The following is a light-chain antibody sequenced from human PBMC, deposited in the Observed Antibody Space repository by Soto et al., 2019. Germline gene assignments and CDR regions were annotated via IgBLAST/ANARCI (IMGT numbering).Light chain of an antibody. CDR2: GNS. J-gene: IGLJ3*02. V-gene: IGLV1-40*01. CDR1: SSNIGAGYD. CDR3: QSYDSSLSGNWV. Sequence: QSVLTQPPSVSGAPGQRVTISCTGSSSNIGAGYDVHWYQQLPGTAPKLLIYGNSNRPSGVPDRFSGSKSGTSASLAITGLQAEDEADYYCQSYDSSLSGNWVFGGGTKGTVL.